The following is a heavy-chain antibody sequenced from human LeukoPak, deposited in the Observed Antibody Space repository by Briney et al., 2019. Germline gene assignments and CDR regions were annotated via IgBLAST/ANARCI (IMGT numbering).Heavy chain of an antibody. V-gene: IGHV3-23*01. D-gene: IGHD5-18*01. CDR2: ISGSGGST. CDR3: ARARSSYGYGDAFDI. Sequence: GGSLRPSCAVSEFTFSIYAMNWVRQAPGKGLGWVSAISGSGGSTHYADSVKGRFTISRDNSKNTLYLQMNSLRAEDTAVYYCARARSSYGYGDAFDIWGQGTMVTVSS. J-gene: IGHJ3*02. CDR1: EFTFSIYA.